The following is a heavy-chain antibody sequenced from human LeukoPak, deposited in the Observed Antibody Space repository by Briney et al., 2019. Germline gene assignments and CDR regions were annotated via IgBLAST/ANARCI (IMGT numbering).Heavy chain of an antibody. CDR1: GGSISSSNW. J-gene: IGHJ3*02. V-gene: IGHV4-4*02. CDR2: IYHSGST. Sequence: SGTLSLTCAVSGGSISSSNWWSWIRQPPGKGLEWIGEIYHSGSTNYNPSLKSRVTISVDTSKNQFSLKLSSVTAADTAVYYCARSSVEVVIRNAFDIWGQGTMVTVSS. CDR3: ARSSVEVVIRNAFDI. D-gene: IGHD3-22*01.